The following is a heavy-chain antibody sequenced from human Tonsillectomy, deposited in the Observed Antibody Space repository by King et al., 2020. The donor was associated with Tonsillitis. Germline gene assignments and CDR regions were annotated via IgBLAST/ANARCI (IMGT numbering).Heavy chain of an antibody. V-gene: IGHV1-69*12. Sequence: QLVQSGAEVKKPGPSVKVSCKASGGTFSSYAISWVRQAPGQGLEWMGGIIPIFGTANYAQKFQGRVTITADESTSTAYMELSSLRSENTAVYYCARTGPGLAVAGGGGFDYWGQGTLVTVSS. CDR3: ARTGPGLAVAGGGGFDY. CDR1: GGTFSSYA. D-gene: IGHD6-19*01. CDR2: IIPIFGTA. J-gene: IGHJ4*02.